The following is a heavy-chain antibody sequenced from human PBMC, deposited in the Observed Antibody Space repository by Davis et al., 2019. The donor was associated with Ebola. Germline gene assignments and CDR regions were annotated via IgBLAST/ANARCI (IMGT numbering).Heavy chain of an antibody. D-gene: IGHD5-12*01. V-gene: IGHV3-30*02. Sequence: GGSLRLSCAASEFTFSDYSLNWVRQAPGKGLEWVAFIRYDGSNKYYADSVKGRFTISRDNSKNTVYLQMDSLRAEDTAVYFCAKDHRFIVAAVTGLDYWGQGTPVTVSS. CDR3: AKDHRFIVAAVTGLDY. CDR2: IRYDGSNK. J-gene: IGHJ4*02. CDR1: EFTFSDYS.